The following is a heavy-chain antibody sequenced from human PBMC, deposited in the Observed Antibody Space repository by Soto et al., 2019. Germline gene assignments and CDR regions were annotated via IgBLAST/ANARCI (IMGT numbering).Heavy chain of an antibody. J-gene: IGHJ6*02. CDR2: INADNGNT. CDR1: GYTFTSYA. Sequence: QVQLVQSGAEVKKPGASVKVSCKASGYTFTSYAMHWVRQAPGQRLEWMGWINADNGNTKYSQKFQGRVTITRDTSASTAHMEVSSLRSEDTAVYYFARDWGNYYYGMDVWGQGTTVTVSS. V-gene: IGHV1-3*01. D-gene: IGHD7-27*01. CDR3: ARDWGNYYYGMDV.